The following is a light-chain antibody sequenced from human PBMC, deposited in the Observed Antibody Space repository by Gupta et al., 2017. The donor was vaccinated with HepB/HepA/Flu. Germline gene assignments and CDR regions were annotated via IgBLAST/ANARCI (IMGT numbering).Light chain of an antibody. V-gene: IGKV1-9*01. CDR1: QGISRY. Sequence: DIQLTQSPSFLSASVGDRVTITCRARQGISRYLAWYQQKPGKAPKLLISAASNLQSGVPSRFSGSGSETEFTLTISSRQPEDFATYYCQQLKSYPLTFGPGTKVDIK. J-gene: IGKJ3*01. CDR3: QQLKSYPLT. CDR2: AAS.